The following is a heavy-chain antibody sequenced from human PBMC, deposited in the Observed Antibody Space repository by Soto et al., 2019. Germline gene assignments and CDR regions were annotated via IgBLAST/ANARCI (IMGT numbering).Heavy chain of an antibody. Sequence: QVQLAQSGAEVKKPGASVKVSCKASGYTFNRYAMHWVRQAPGQGLEWMGWINADNGDTRYSQKFQGRVTIAKDTSTTTAYMELSSLAFEDTAVYYCAAERGYSYGPHYWGQGTLVTVSS. CDR1: GYTFNRYA. D-gene: IGHD5-18*01. J-gene: IGHJ4*02. CDR2: INADNGDT. V-gene: IGHV1-3*01. CDR3: AAERGYSYGPHY.